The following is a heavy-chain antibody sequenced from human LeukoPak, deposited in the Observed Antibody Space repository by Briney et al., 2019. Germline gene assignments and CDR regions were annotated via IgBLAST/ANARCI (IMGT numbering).Heavy chain of an antibody. CDR1: GGSFSGYY. Sequence: PSETLSLTCAVYGGSFSGYYWSWIRQPPGKGLEWIGEINHSGSTNYNPSLKSRVTISVDTSENQFSLKLSSVTAADTAVYYCAKEDTANYGMDVWGQGTTVTVSS. V-gene: IGHV4-34*01. CDR2: INHSGST. D-gene: IGHD5-18*01. J-gene: IGHJ6*02. CDR3: AKEDTANYGMDV.